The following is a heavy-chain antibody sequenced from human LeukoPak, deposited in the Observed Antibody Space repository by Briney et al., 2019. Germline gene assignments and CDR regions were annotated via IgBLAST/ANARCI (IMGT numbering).Heavy chain of an antibody. J-gene: IGHJ6*03. CDR1: GFTLSSYW. Sequence: PGGSLRLSCAASGFTLSSYWMSWVRQAPGKGLEWVANIKEDGGEEYYVDSVKGRFTISRDNARNSLYLRMNSLRVEDTAVYYCARARFETTVTALIRKKNYYYYYMDVWGKGTTVTVSS. V-gene: IGHV3-7*01. D-gene: IGHD4-17*01. CDR2: IKEDGGEE. CDR3: ARARFETTVTALIRKKNYYYYYMDV.